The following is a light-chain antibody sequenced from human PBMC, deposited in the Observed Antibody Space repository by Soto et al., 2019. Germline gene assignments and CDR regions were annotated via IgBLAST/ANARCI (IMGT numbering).Light chain of an antibody. Sequence: DIPLTQSPSFLSASVADRVTITCRASQGIGSYLAWYQQKPGKAPKLLIYAASTLQSGVPSRFSGSGSGTEFTLTISILQPEDFATYYCQQLNSYPRTFCQGTKVEIK. V-gene: IGKV1-9*01. CDR1: QGIGSY. CDR2: AAS. CDR3: QQLNSYPRT. J-gene: IGKJ1*01.